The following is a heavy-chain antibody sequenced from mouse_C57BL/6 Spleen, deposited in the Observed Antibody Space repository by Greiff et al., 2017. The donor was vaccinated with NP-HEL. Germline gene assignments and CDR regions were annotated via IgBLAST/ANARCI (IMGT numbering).Heavy chain of an antibody. J-gene: IGHJ4*01. V-gene: IGHV1-66*01. CDR3: ARQYYYGSSYSFYAMDY. D-gene: IGHD1-1*01. Sequence: QVQLQQSGPELVKPGASVKISCKASGYSFTSYYIHWVKQRPGQGLEWIGWIYPGSGNTKYNEKFKGKATLTADTSSSTAYMQLSSLTSEDSAVYYCARQYYYGSSYSFYAMDYWGQGTSVTVSS. CDR1: GYSFTSYY. CDR2: IYPGSGNT.